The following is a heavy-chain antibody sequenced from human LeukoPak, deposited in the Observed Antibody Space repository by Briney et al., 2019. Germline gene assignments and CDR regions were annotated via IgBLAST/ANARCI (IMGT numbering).Heavy chain of an antibody. V-gene: IGHV3-23*01. J-gene: IGHJ6*02. CDR1: RFTFSSYA. CDR3: AKAVRYYYCGMDV. D-gene: IGHD6-6*01. CDR2: ISGSGGST. Sequence: GGSLRLSCAASRFTFSSYAMSWVRQAPGKGLEWVSGISGSGGSTYYADSVKGRFTISRDNSKNTLYLQMNSLRAEDTAVYYCAKAVRYYYCGMDVWGQGTTVTVSS.